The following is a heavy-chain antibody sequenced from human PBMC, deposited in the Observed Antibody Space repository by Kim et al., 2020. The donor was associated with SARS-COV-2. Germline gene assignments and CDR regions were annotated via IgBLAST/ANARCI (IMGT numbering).Heavy chain of an antibody. J-gene: IGHJ4*02. Sequence: YSQKFQGRVTITRDTSASTAYMELSSLRSEDTAVYYCARDNFIDPNPFDYWGQGTLVTVSS. CDR3: ARDNFIDPNPFDY. V-gene: IGHV1-3*01.